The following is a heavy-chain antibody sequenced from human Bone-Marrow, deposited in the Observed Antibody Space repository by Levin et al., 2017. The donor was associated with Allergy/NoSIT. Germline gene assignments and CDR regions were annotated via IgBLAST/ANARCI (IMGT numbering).Heavy chain of an antibody. V-gene: IGHV1-2*06. J-gene: IGHJ6*02. D-gene: IGHD4-17*01. CDR2: INPDSGGT. CDR3: ARGVPTVGMDV. Sequence: KRGESLKISCQGSGYRFSDYLLHWVRQAPGQGPEWMGRINPDSGGTNYAQKFQGRVTMTSDTSIKKVYMELTRLTSDDTAIYYCARGVPTVGMDVWGQGTTVTVSS. CDR1: GYRFSDYL.